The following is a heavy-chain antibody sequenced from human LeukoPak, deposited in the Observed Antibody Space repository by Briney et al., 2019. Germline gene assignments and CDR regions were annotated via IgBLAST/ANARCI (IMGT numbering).Heavy chain of an antibody. J-gene: IGHJ3*02. D-gene: IGHD4-11*01. CDR3: ARPMTTVTPDAFDI. CDR1: GGSISSYY. Sequence: PSETLSLTCTVSGGSISSYYWSWIRQPPGKGLEWIGYIYYSGSTNYNPSLKSRVTISVDTSKNQFSLKLSSVTAADTAVYYCARPMTTVTPDAFDIWGQGTMVTVSS. CDR2: IYYSGST. V-gene: IGHV4-59*01.